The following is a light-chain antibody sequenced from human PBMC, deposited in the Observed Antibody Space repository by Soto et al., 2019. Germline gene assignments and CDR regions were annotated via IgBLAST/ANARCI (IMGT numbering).Light chain of an antibody. V-gene: IGLV2-14*01. CDR2: EVS. CDR3: SSYTCSSTRV. J-gene: IGLJ3*02. CDR1: SSDVGGYNY. Sequence: QSVLTQPASVSGSPGQSITISCTGTSSDVGGYNYVSWYQQHPGKAPELMIYEVSNRPSGVSNRFSGSKSGNTASLTISGLQAEDEADYYCSSYTCSSTRVFGGGTKLTVL.